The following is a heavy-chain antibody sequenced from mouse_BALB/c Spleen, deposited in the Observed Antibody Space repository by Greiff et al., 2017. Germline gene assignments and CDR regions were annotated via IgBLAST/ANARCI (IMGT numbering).Heavy chain of an antibody. D-gene: IGHD1-1*01. CDR3: ARGIYYYGSTYFDY. CDR2: ISSGGST. Sequence: EVQLVESGGGLVKPGGSLKLSCAASGFTFSSYAMSWVRQTPEKRLEWVASISSGGSTYYPDSVKGRFTISRDNASNILYLQMSSLRSEDTAMYYCARGIYYYGSTYFDYWGQGTTLTVSS. J-gene: IGHJ2*01. CDR1: GFTFSSYA. V-gene: IGHV5-6-5*01.